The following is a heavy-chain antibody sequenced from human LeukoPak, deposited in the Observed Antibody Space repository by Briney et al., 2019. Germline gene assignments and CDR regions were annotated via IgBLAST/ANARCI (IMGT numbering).Heavy chain of an antibody. CDR2: INHSGST. Sequence: PSETLSLTCTVSGGSISSSSYYWSWIRQPPGKGLEWIGEINHSGSTNYNPSLKSRVTISVDTSKNQFSLRLSSVTAADTAVYYCARGSDYYDSSGYYYFDYWGQGTLVTVSS. J-gene: IGHJ4*02. D-gene: IGHD3-22*01. V-gene: IGHV4-39*07. CDR1: GGSISSSSYY. CDR3: ARGSDYYDSSGYYYFDY.